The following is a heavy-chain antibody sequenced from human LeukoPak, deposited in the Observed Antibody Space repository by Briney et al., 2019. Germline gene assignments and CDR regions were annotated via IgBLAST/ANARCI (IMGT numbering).Heavy chain of an antibody. CDR1: GFTFSNYW. J-gene: IGHJ4*02. CDR3: ARVAYGDRY. Sequence: GGSLRLSCAASGFTFSNYWMSWVRQAPGKGLEWVGNIQEDGSAQYYVDSVKGRFTTSRDNAKNSLYLQMNSLRAEDTAVYYCARVAYGDRYWGQGTLVTVSS. D-gene: IGHD4-17*01. V-gene: IGHV3-7*01. CDR2: IQEDGSAQ.